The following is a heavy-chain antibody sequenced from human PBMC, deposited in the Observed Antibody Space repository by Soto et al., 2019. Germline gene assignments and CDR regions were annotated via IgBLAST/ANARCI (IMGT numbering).Heavy chain of an antibody. CDR2: ISNTGNTI. D-gene: IGHD2-15*01. J-gene: IGHJ6*02. V-gene: IGHV3-48*03. CDR3: AAAGPYYYYGMDV. CDR1: GFTFSISE. Sequence: PGGSLRLSCAASGFTFSISEMNWVRQAPGKGLEWVSFISNTGNTIYYADSVKGRFTISRDNARNSLYLQMNSLRAEDTAVYYCAAAGPYYYYGMDVWGQGTTVTVS.